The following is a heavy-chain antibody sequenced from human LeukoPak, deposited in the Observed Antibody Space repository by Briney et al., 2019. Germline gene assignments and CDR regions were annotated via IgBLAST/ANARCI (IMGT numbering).Heavy chain of an antibody. Sequence: GGSLRLSCAASGFTFSSYSMNWVRQAPGKGLEWVSYISGSSSYIYYADLVKGRFTISRDNAKNSLYLRMNSLRAEDTAVYYCARGEYGSGSYHIDYWGQGTLVTVSS. D-gene: IGHD3-10*01. CDR1: GFTFSSYS. CDR2: ISGSSSYI. J-gene: IGHJ4*02. CDR3: ARGEYGSGSYHIDY. V-gene: IGHV3-21*01.